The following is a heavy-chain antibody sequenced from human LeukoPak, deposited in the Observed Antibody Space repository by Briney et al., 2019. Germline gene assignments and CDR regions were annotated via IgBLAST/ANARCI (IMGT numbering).Heavy chain of an antibody. Sequence: GASVKVSCKASGYTFTGYYMHWVRQAPGQGLEWMGWINPNSGGTNYGQKFQGRVTMTRDTSISTAYMELSRLRSDDTAVYYCARASATMVLNPFDYWGQGTLVTVSS. D-gene: IGHD3-10*01. V-gene: IGHV1-2*02. CDR1: GYTFTGYY. CDR2: INPNSGGT. CDR3: ARASATMVLNPFDY. J-gene: IGHJ4*02.